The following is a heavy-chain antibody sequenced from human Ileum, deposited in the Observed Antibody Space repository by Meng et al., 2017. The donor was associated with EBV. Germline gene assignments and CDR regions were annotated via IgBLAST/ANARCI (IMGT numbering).Heavy chain of an antibody. CDR3: ARGREYTGQLDL. Sequence: QVQLEQRGAGLLKPSETLSLTCYVSGGSFNAYYWTWIRQSPGGGLEWIGEIFHSGHTNYNPSLESRVSMSVATSKKQFSLLLSSVTAADSGLYFCARGREYTGQLDLWGLGTLVTVSS. J-gene: IGHJ5*02. CDR2: IFHSGHT. D-gene: IGHD5-18*01. V-gene: IGHV4-34*02. CDR1: GGSFNAYY.